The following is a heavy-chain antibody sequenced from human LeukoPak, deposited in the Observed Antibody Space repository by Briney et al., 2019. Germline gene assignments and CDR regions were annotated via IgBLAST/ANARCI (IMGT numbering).Heavy chain of an antibody. CDR3: AHMTTSFFQH. Sequence: GSLRLSCAASGFTFSSYSMNWVRQAPGKGLEWVSYISSSSSTIYYADSVKGRFTISRDNAKNSLYLQMNSLRAEDTAVYYCAHMTTSFFQHWGQGTLVTVSS. V-gene: IGHV3-48*01. D-gene: IGHD4-17*01. J-gene: IGHJ1*01. CDR2: ISSSSSTI. CDR1: GFTFSSYS.